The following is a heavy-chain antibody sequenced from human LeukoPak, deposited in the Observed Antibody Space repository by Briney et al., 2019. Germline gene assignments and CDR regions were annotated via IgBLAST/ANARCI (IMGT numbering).Heavy chain of an antibody. CDR2: MSGSGYYT. J-gene: IGHJ6*03. V-gene: IGHV3-23*01. CDR1: GFAFSNFA. D-gene: IGHD3-3*01. CDR3: AKMEGQRLYDYCMDL. Sequence: HTGGSLRLSCAASGFAFSNFAMSWVRQAPGKGLEWVSGMSGSGYYTYYVESVKGRFTISRDNSKNTLYLHMNSLRADDTAVYYCAKMEGQRLYDYCMDLWGRGTTVTVSS.